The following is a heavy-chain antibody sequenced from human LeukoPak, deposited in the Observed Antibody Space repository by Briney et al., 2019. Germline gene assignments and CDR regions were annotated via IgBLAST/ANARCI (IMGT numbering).Heavy chain of an antibody. D-gene: IGHD3-22*01. V-gene: IGHV4-39*01. CDR3: ARLYDSSAFYPFDY. J-gene: IGHJ4*02. Sequence: WVRQAPGKGLEWIGSSHYSGNTYHNPSLESRVTISVDSSKNQLSLKLSSVTTADTAVYYCARLYDSSAFYPFDYWGQGTLVTVSS. CDR2: SHYSGNT.